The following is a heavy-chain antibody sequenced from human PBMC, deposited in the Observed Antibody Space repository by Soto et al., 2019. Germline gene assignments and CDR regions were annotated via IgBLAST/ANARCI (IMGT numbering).Heavy chain of an antibody. J-gene: IGHJ4*02. V-gene: IGHV3-48*02. Sequence: GGSLRLSCVGSGFSLANFPMNWVRQTPGKGLEWISYISPRGDNIYYTESVKGRFTISRDNARNSLYLQMNSLRDGDAALYYCACGPDPHIGCLYYSVYGDPGVPVAVSS. CDR3: ACGPDPHIGCLYYSVY. CDR1: GFSLANFP. D-gene: IGHD2-15*01. CDR2: ISPRGDNI.